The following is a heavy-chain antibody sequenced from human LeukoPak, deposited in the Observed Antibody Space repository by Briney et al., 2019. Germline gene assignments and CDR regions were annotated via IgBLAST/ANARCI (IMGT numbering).Heavy chain of an antibody. J-gene: IGHJ4*02. CDR2: INHSGST. CDR1: GGSFSGYY. Sequence: SETLSLTCAVYGGSFSGYYWSWIRQPPGKGLEWIGEINHSGSTNYNPSLKSRVTISVDTSKNQFSLKPSSVTAADTAVYYCARGVTILFSTGHFDYWGQGTLVTVSS. CDR3: ARGVTILFSTGHFDY. D-gene: IGHD3-3*01. V-gene: IGHV4-34*01.